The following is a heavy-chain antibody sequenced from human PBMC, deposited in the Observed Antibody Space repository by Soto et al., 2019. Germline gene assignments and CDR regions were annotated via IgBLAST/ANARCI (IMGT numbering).Heavy chain of an antibody. V-gene: IGHV3-30*18. CDR1: GFTFSDYA. Sequence: QVQLVESVGGVVQPGRSLRLSCAGSGFTFSDYAMHWVRQAPGKGLEWAAVISHDGSNRYSADSVKGRITISRDNSKNTLFLQMNSLRAEDTAVYYCAKDRYGSGTRWDMDVWGQGTTVTVSS. J-gene: IGHJ6*02. CDR2: ISHDGSNR. D-gene: IGHD3-10*01. CDR3: AKDRYGSGTRWDMDV.